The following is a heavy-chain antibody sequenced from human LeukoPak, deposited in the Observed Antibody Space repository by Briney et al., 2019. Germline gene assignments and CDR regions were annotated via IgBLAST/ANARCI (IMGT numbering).Heavy chain of an antibody. CDR3: AKGGSSSPYFDY. CDR2: IWYDGSNK. D-gene: IGHD6-6*01. J-gene: IGHJ4*02. V-gene: IGHV3-33*06. Sequence: GRALRLSCAASGFTFSSYGMHWVRQAPGKGLEWVAVIWYDGSNKYYADSVKGRFTISRDNSKNTLYLQMNSLRAEDTAVYYCAKGGSSSPYFDYWGQGTLVTVSS. CDR1: GFTFSSYG.